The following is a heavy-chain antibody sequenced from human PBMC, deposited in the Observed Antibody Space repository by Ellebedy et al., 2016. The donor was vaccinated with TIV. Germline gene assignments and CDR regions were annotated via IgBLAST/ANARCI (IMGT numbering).Heavy chain of an antibody. CDR2: ISGYNGNT. Sequence: ASVKVSCKTSGYAFNSYGISWVRQAPGQGLEWMGWISGYNGNTDYAQRLQGRVTMTTDTSTSTAYMELRSLRSDDTAVYYCARKGPFVYDSSGYSDYWGQGTLVTVSS. CDR3: ARKGPFVYDSSGYSDY. CDR1: GYAFNSYG. J-gene: IGHJ4*02. V-gene: IGHV1-18*04. D-gene: IGHD3-22*01.